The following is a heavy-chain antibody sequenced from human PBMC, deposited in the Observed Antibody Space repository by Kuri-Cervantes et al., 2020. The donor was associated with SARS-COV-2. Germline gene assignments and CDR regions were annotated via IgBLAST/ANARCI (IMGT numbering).Heavy chain of an antibody. Sequence: SVKVSCKASGGTFSSYAISWVRQAPGQGLEWMGGIIPIFGTANYAQKLQGRVTITADESTSTAYMELSSLRSEDTAVYYCARGRYSYGYWNYYYYMDVWGKGTTVTVSS. CDR2: IIPIFGTA. CDR3: ARGRYSYGYWNYYYYMDV. D-gene: IGHD5-18*01. J-gene: IGHJ6*03. CDR1: GGTFSSYA. V-gene: IGHV1-69*13.